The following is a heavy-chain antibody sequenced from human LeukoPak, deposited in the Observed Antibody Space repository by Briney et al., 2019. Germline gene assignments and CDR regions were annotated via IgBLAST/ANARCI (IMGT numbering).Heavy chain of an antibody. CDR3: AKDRYSSSWYNGPDY. CDR2: ISGSGGST. D-gene: IGHD6-13*01. Sequence: GGSLRLSCAASGFTFSSYAMSWVRQAPGKGLEWVSAISGSGGSTYYADSVKSRFTISRDNSKNTLYLQMNSLRAEDTAVYYCAKDRYSSSWYNGPDYWGQGTLVTVSS. J-gene: IGHJ4*02. V-gene: IGHV3-23*01. CDR1: GFTFSSYA.